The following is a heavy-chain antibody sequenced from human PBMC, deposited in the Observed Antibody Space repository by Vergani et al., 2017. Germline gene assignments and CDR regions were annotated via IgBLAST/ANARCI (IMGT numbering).Heavy chain of an antibody. V-gene: IGHV1-2*02. CDR1: GYTFTSYD. CDR2: MNPNSGGT. J-gene: IGHJ4*02. Sequence: QVQLVQSGAEVKKPGASVKVSCKASGYTFTSYDINWVRQATGQGLEWMGWMNPNSGGTNYAQKFQGRVTMTRDTSISTAYMELSRLRSDDTAVYYCATAEPERITMVRGVISPLDYWGQGTLVTVSS. D-gene: IGHD3-10*01. CDR3: ATAEPERITMVRGVISPLDY.